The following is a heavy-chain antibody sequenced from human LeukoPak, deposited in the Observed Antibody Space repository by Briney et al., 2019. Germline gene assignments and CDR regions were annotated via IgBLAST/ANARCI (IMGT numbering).Heavy chain of an antibody. V-gene: IGHV3-9*01. D-gene: IGHD4-17*01. CDR2: ISWNSGSI. CDR1: GFTFDDYA. CDR3: AKDIDGYGDDPFDY. Sequence: GGSLRLSCAASGFTFDDYAMHWVRQAPGKGLEWASGISWNSGSIGYADSVKGRFTISRDNAKNSLYLQMNRLRAEDTALYYCAKDIDGYGDDPFDYWGQGTLVTVSS. J-gene: IGHJ4*02.